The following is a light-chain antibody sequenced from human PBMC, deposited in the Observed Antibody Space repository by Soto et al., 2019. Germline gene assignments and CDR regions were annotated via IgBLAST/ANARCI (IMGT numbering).Light chain of an antibody. J-gene: IGKJ1*01. V-gene: IGKV1-39*01. Sequence: DIQMTQSPSSLSASVGDRVTITCRASHNIGNYLNWFQQKPGKAPKLLIFAASNLQSGVPSRFSGGGSGAEFSLTINRLQPEDFATYYCQLATDTLWTFGQGTKVEIK. CDR1: HNIGNY. CDR2: AAS. CDR3: QLATDTLWT.